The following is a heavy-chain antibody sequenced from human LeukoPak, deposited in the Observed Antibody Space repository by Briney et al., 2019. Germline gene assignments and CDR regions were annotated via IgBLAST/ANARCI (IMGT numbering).Heavy chain of an antibody. D-gene: IGHD4-11*01. J-gene: IGHJ4*02. Sequence: PGGSLRLSCAASGFSFSSYGMHWVRQAPGKGLEWVAVMWYDGSNKYYADSVKGRFTISRDGSKNTLYLQMNSLRAEDTAMYYCARGLPPVMKYYFDYWGQGTLVTVSS. CDR1: GFSFSSYG. CDR3: ARGLPPVMKYYFDY. V-gene: IGHV3-33*08. CDR2: MWYDGSNK.